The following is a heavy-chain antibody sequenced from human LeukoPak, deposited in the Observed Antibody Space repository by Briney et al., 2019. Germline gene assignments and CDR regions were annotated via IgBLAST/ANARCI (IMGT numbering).Heavy chain of an antibody. J-gene: IGHJ6*02. D-gene: IGHD6-6*01. CDR2: IIPILGIA. V-gene: IGHV1-69*04. Sequence: KISCKASGGTFSSYAISWVRQAPGQGLEWMGRIIPILGIANYAQKFQGRVTITADKSTSTAYMELSSLRSEDTAVYYCAREYSSSGRRYYYYYGMDVWGQGTTVTVSS. CDR1: GGTFSSYA. CDR3: AREYSSSGRRYYYYYGMDV.